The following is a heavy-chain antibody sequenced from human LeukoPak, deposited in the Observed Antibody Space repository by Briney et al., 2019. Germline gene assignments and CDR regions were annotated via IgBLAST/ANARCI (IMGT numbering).Heavy chain of an antibody. CDR3: AKGAYKVGATYYFDY. V-gene: IGHV3-7*03. Sequence: GGSLRLSCAASEFTFSSYWMSWVRQAPGKGLEWVANIKQDGSEKYYVDSVKGRFTISRDNSKNTLYLQMNSLRAEDTAVYYCAKGAYKVGATYYFDYWGQGTLVTVSS. D-gene: IGHD1-26*01. CDR1: EFTFSSYW. J-gene: IGHJ4*02. CDR2: IKQDGSEK.